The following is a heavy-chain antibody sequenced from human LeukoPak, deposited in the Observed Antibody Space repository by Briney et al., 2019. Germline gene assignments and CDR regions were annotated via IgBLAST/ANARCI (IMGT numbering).Heavy chain of an antibody. D-gene: IGHD4-17*01. CDR2: ISGSGGST. CDR3: ARDPNGDYIGTFDM. Sequence: GDSLRLSCAASEFTFSSYGMSWVRQAPGKGLEWVSSISGSGGSTQYADSVQGRFAISRDNSNNRLYLQMNSLRVEDTAMYFCARDPNGDYIGTFDMWGRGTMVTVSS. CDR1: EFTFSSYG. V-gene: IGHV3-23*01. J-gene: IGHJ3*02.